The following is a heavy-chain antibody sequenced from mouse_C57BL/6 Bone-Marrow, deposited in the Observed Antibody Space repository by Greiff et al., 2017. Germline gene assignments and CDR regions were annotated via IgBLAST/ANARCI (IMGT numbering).Heavy chain of an antibody. CDR3: AKLSGDAMDY. Sequence: QVQLQQPGAELVRPGSSVKLSCKASGYTFTSYWMDWVKQRPGPGLEWIGNIYPSDSETHYNQKFKDKATLTVDKSSSTAYMQLSSLTSEDSAVYYCAKLSGDAMDYWGQGTSVTVSS. J-gene: IGHJ4*01. CDR2: IYPSDSET. V-gene: IGHV1-61*01. CDR1: GYTFTSYW. D-gene: IGHD2-12*01.